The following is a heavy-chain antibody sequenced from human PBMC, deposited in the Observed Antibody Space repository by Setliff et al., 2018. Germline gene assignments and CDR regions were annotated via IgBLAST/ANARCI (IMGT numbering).Heavy chain of an antibody. J-gene: IGHJ5*02. V-gene: IGHV3-15*01. Sequence: PGGSLRLSCSVSGITFKNAWMTWVRQAPGKGPEWVGRIKSSREGATSDYGAPAKGRFTISRDDSKQMIFLQMHNLKTEDTGFYYCATGPRDSRNYLTWLDPWGQGTLVTVSS. CDR2: IKSSREGATS. CDR1: GITFKNAW. D-gene: IGHD3-22*01. CDR3: ATGPRDSRNYLTWLDP.